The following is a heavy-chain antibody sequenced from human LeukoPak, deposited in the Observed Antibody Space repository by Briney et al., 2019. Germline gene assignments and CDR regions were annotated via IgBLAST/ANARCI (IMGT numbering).Heavy chain of an antibody. Sequence: GGSLRLSCAASGFTFSSYGMHWVRQAPGKGLEWVAVIWYDGSNKYCADSVKGRFTISRDNSKNTLYLQMNSLRAEDTAVYYCARDYGSRSFRSAPFDYWGQGTLVTVSS. V-gene: IGHV3-33*01. CDR1: GFTFSSYG. CDR3: ARDYGSRSFRSAPFDY. D-gene: IGHD3-10*01. J-gene: IGHJ4*02. CDR2: IWYDGSNK.